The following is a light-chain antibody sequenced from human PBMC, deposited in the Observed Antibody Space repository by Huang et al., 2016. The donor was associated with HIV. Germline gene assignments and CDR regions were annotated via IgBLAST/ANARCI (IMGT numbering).Light chain of an antibody. CDR1: KRIDTP. Sequence: DIKMTQSPSSLSASVGDRVTITCRASKRIDTPLKWYQQKPVKAPKLLIYAASILQSGDPSRFSCSGSGTDFTLTISSLQPEDFATFYCQQSYSTPLTFGGGTKVEIK. V-gene: IGKV1-39*01. J-gene: IGKJ4*01. CDR2: AAS. CDR3: QQSYSTPLT.